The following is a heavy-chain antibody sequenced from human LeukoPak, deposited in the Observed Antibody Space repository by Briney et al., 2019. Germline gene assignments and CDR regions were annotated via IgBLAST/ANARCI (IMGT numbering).Heavy chain of an antibody. Sequence: SETLSLTCTVSGGSISSYYWSWIRQPAGKGLEWIGRIYTSGSTNYNPSLKSRVTMSVDTSKNQFSLKLSSVTAADTAVYYCARLPKIYDFWSPYYAFWGQGTLVTVSS. D-gene: IGHD3-3*01. CDR3: ARLPKIYDFWSPYYAF. J-gene: IGHJ4*02. CDR2: IYTSGST. V-gene: IGHV4-4*07. CDR1: GGSISSYY.